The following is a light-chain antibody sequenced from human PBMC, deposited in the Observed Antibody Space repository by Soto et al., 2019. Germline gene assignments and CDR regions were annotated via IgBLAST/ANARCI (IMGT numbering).Light chain of an antibody. CDR3: RAHAGSDTYV. CDR2: EGN. V-gene: IGLV2-23*01. CDR1: SSDVGSYNL. J-gene: IGLJ1*01. Sequence: QSALTQPASVSGSPGQSITISCSGTSSDVGSYNLVFWYQQHPGKAPKIMIYEGNKRPSGVSNRFSGSKSGNMASLTISGLQHVDEADYYCRAHAGSDTYVYGSGTKLTVL.